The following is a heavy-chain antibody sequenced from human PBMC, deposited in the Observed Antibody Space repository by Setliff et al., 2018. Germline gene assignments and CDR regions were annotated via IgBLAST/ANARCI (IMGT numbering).Heavy chain of an antibody. CDR3: ARSPANGGHDAFDI. V-gene: IGHV3-21*01. Sequence: GGSLRLSCAASGFSFRAFSMHWVRQAPGKGLEWVSSISPDSIHIYYADSVKGRFTISRDNARDSLYLHMNSLGAEDTAVYYCARSPANGGHDAFDIWGQGTMVTVSS. CDR1: GFSFRAFS. D-gene: IGHD6-25*01. J-gene: IGHJ3*02. CDR2: ISPDSIHI.